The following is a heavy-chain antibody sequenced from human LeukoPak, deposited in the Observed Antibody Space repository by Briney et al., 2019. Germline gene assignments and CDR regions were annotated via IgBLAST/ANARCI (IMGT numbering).Heavy chain of an antibody. Sequence: GGSLRLSCAASGFPFDDFGMHWVRHAPGKGLEWVSFISGDGSVTYYTDSLKGRFTVSRDNSKNSLYLQMGSLRAEDTALYYCGKDGPVISYWGQGTVVTVSS. J-gene: IGHJ4*02. CDR2: ISGDGSVT. CDR3: GKDGPVISY. V-gene: IGHV3-43*02. CDR1: GFPFDDFG. D-gene: IGHD2-21*01.